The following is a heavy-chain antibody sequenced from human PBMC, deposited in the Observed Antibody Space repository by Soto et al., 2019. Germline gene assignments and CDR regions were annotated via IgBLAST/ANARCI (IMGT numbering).Heavy chain of an antibody. D-gene: IGHD6-19*01. CDR1: GFTFNTYG. CDR2: IWYDGNTK. CDR3: ARPLVAPVAGPYYYGMDV. V-gene: IGHV3-33*01. J-gene: IGHJ6*02. Sequence: GGSLRLSCAASGFTFNTYGFNWVRLAPGKGLEWVAVIWYDGNTKYYADSVKGRFTISRDNLKNTLYLQMNSLTAEDTAVYYCARPLVAPVAGPYYYGMDVWGQGTTVTVSS.